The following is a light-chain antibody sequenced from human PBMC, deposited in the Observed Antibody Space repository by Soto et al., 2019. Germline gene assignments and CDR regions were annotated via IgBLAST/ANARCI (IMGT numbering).Light chain of an antibody. J-gene: IGLJ1*01. Sequence: QFALTQPASVSGSPGQSITVSCTGTSSEVGGYNYVSWYQQHPGKAPNLMIYEVSNRPSGVSNRFSGSKSGNTASLTISGLQAEDEADYYCSSYTSSSTPYVFGTGTKVIVL. CDR2: EVS. CDR1: SSEVGGYNY. CDR3: SSYTSSSTPYV. V-gene: IGLV2-14*01.